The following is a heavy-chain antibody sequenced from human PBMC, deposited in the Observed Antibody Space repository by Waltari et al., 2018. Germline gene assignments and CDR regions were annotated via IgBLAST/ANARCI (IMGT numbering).Heavy chain of an antibody. Sequence: QVQLQESGPGLVKPSETLSLTCTVSGGSISIHYWTWIRQPPGKGLEWIGHIYYSGSTNYTPSLRSRVAISVDTSKKQFSLNLKSVTAADTAIYYCARLRGGLDYWGQGTLVTVSS. CDR2: IYYSGST. V-gene: IGHV4-59*08. D-gene: IGHD3-16*01. CDR1: GGSISIHY. J-gene: IGHJ4*02. CDR3: ARLRGGLDY.